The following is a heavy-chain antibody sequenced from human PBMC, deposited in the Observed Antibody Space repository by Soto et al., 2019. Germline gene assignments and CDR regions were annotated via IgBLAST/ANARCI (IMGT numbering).Heavy chain of an antibody. V-gene: IGHV4-31*03. CDR3: ARGGYYYENSGQNAYDY. CDR2: IYYGGST. J-gene: IGHJ4*01. D-gene: IGHD3-22*01. CDR1: VGSISSGGYY. Sequence: TLSLTCTVPVGSISSGGYYWSWILQHPGKGLEWIGYIYYGGSTYYNPSLKSRATISGDTSKNQFSLKLSSVTAADTAVYYCARGGYYYENSGQNAYDYWGQGILVTVSS.